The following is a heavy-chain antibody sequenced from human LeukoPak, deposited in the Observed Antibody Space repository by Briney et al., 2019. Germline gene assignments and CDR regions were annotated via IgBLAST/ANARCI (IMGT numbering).Heavy chain of an antibody. CDR1: GFTVSSDY. Sequence: PGGPLRLSCAASGFTVSSDYISWVRQAPGKRLEWVSVIYSGGSTNYADSVRARFTISRDNSKNTVYLQMNSLRVEDTAVYYCARATLDNWGQGTLVTVSS. CDR2: IYSGGST. V-gene: IGHV3-53*01. CDR3: ARATLDN. J-gene: IGHJ4*02.